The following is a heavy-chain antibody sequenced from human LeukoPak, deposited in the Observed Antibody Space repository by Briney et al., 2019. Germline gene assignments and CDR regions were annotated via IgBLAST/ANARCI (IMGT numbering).Heavy chain of an antibody. CDR2: IYYSGST. CDR1: GGSISSGDYY. Sequence: SETLSLTCTVSGGSISSGDYYWSWIRQTPGKGLEWIGYIYYSGSTYYNPSLKSRVTISVDTSKNQFSLKLSSVTAADTAVYYCARGGVYYDILTGYSPYYYYYMDVWGKGTTVTVSS. D-gene: IGHD3-9*01. CDR3: ARGGVYYDILTGYSPYYYYYMDV. V-gene: IGHV4-30-4*02. J-gene: IGHJ6*03.